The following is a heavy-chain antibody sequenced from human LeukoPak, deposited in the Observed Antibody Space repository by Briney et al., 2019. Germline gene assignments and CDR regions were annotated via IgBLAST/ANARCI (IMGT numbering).Heavy chain of an antibody. Sequence: SETLSLTCTVSGGSITSYYWSWIRQPPGKGLEWIGYTYYNGGANYNPSLKSRITMSVDTSKNQFSLSLNSVTAADTAVYYCARVPCSRSDSCYAHDYWGQGTLVTVSS. CDR2: TYYNGGA. CDR1: GGSITSYY. J-gene: IGHJ4*02. CDR3: ARVPCSRSDSCYAHDY. D-gene: IGHD2-2*01. V-gene: IGHV4-59*01.